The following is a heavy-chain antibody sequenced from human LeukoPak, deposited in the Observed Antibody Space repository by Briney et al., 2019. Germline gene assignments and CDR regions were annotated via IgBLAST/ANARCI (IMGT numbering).Heavy chain of an antibody. V-gene: IGHV4-34*01. D-gene: IGHD3-9*01. CDR2: INHSGST. Sequence: PSETLSLTCPVYGGSFSGYYWSWIRQPPGKGLEWIGEINHSGSTNYNPSLKSRVTISVDTSKNQFSLKLSSVTAADTAVYYCARHPRRDILTGYYRAAFDIWGQGTMVTVSS. J-gene: IGHJ3*02. CDR3: ARHPRRDILTGYYRAAFDI. CDR1: GGSFSGYY.